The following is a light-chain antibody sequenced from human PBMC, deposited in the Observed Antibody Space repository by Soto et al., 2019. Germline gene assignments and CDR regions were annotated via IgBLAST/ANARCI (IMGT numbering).Light chain of an antibody. Sequence: DIQMTQSPSSLSASVGDRVTITCQASQDVSNYLNWYQQKPGKAPKLLLYDASNLETGVPSRFSGSCSGSDFTFTTSSRQPDDNSAYYCQQYDNLPLYTFGPGTKVDIK. V-gene: IGKV1-33*01. J-gene: IGKJ3*01. CDR1: QDVSNY. CDR3: QQYDNLPLYT. CDR2: DAS.